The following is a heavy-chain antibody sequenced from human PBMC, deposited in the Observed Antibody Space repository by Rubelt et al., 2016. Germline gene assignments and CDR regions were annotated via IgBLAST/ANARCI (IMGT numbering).Heavy chain of an antibody. Sequence: RYWIHWVRQAPGKGLVWVSRINTDGSTSYADSVKGRFTISRDNGKNSLYLQMNSLRAEDTAVYYCARGYYYGMDVWGQGTTVTVSS. J-gene: IGHJ6*02. CDR3: ARGYYYGMDV. CDR1: RYW. CDR2: INTDGST. V-gene: IGHV3-74*01.